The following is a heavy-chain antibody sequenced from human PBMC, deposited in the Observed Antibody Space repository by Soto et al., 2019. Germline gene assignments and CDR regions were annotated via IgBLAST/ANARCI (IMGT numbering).Heavy chain of an antibody. CDR2: ITGSGGGT. J-gene: IGHJ5*02. V-gene: IGHV3-23*01. CDR1: GFTFSSYA. Sequence: PGGSLRLSWVPSGFTFSSYAMSWVRQAPGKGLEWVSSITGSGGGTYHADSVKGRFTISRDNAKNTLYLQMNSLRAEDTAIYYCAKSSGWYVNNWLDPWGQGTLVTVSS. D-gene: IGHD6-19*01. CDR3: AKSSGWYVNNWLDP.